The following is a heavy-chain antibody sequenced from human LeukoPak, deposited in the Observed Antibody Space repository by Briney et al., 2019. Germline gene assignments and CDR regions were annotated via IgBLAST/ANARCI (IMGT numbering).Heavy chain of an antibody. V-gene: IGHV4-59*01. J-gene: IGHJ4*02. CDR2: IYYSGST. CDR1: GGSISSYY. Sequence: PSETLSLTCTVSGGSISSYYWSWIRQPPGKGLEWIGYIYYSGSTDYNPSLKSRVTISVDTSKNQFSLKLSSVTAADTAVYYCARYRYSSSFDYWGQGTLVTVSS. D-gene: IGHD6-13*01. CDR3: ARYRYSSSFDY.